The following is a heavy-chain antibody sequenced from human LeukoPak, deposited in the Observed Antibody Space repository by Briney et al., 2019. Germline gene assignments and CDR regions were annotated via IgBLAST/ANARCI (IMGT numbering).Heavy chain of an antibody. Sequence: ASVKVSCKASGYTFTSYGISWVRQAPGQGLEWMGWISAYNGNTNYAQKLQGRVTMTTDTSTSTAYMELRSLRSDDTAVYYCARGVLLWFGELFSYGMDVWGQGTTVTVSS. J-gene: IGHJ6*02. CDR1: GYTFTSYG. D-gene: IGHD3-10*01. CDR3: ARGVLLWFGELFSYGMDV. V-gene: IGHV1-18*01. CDR2: ISAYNGNT.